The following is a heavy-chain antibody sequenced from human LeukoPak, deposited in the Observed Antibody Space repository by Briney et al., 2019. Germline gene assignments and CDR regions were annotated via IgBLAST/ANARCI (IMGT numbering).Heavy chain of an antibody. J-gene: IGHJ4*02. CDR2: ISAYNGNT. CDR3: ASGYYYDSSGYYPLGY. CDR1: GYTLTELS. Sequence: ASVKVSCKVSGYTLTELSMHWVRQAPGQGLEWMGWISAYNGNTNYAQKLQGRVTMTTDTSTSTAYMELRSLRSDDTAVYYCASGYYYDSSGYYPLGYWGQGTLVTVSS. D-gene: IGHD3-22*01. V-gene: IGHV1-18*01.